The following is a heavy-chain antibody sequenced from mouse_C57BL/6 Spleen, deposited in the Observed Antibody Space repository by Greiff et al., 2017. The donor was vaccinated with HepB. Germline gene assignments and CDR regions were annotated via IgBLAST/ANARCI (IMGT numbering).Heavy chain of an antibody. CDR2: ISDGGSYT. Sequence: EVKLVESGGGLVKPGGSLKLSCAASGFTFSSYAMSWVRQTPEKRLEWVATISDGGSYTYYPDNVKGRFTISRDNAKNNLYLQMSHLKSEDTAMYYCARVPRDWGQGTTLTVSS. CDR3: ARVPRD. CDR1: GFTFSSYA. J-gene: IGHJ2*01. D-gene: IGHD5-1*01. V-gene: IGHV5-4*03.